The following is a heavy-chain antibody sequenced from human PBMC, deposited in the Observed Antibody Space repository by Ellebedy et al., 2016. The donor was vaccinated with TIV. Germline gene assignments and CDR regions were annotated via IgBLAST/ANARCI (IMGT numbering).Heavy chain of an antibody. CDR3: AGEYYYGMDV. CDR2: ISSSSSYT. Sequence: PGGSLRLSCAASGFTFSSYSMNWVRQAPGKGLEWVSYISSSSSYTNYAYSVKGRFTISRDNAKNSLYLQMNSLRAEDTAVYYCAGEYYYGMDVWGQGTTVTVSS. J-gene: IGHJ6*02. CDR1: GFTFSSYS. V-gene: IGHV3-21*05.